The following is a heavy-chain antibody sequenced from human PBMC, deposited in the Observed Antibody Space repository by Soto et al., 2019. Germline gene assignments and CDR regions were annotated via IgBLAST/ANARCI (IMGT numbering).Heavy chain of an antibody. V-gene: IGHV4-59*01. CDR1: GASISSSY. J-gene: IGHJ4*02. Sequence: VTPSETLSLTCTVSGASISSSYWSWIRRPPGKGLEWIGYIYHSGSTKYNPSLKSRVTISVDTSKNQFSVKLSSVTAADTAVYYCARVWGLDYIDSWGQGTRVTVSS. CDR3: ARVWGLDYIDS. CDR2: IYHSGST. D-gene: IGHD7-27*01.